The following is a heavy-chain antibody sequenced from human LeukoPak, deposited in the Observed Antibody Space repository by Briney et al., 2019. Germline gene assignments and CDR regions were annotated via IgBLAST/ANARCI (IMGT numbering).Heavy chain of an antibody. CDR3: SRGSDTYKSGVD. J-gene: IGHJ4*02. CDR2: LYYIGST. D-gene: IGHD3-10*01. Sequence: SETLSLTCTVSGASISSYYWSWIRQSPGKGLEWIGYLYYIGSTDYNPSLKSRVTISVDTSKNQFSLKVTSVIVADTAVYYCSRGSDTYKSGVDWGQGTLVTVSS. V-gene: IGHV4-59*12. CDR1: GASISSYY.